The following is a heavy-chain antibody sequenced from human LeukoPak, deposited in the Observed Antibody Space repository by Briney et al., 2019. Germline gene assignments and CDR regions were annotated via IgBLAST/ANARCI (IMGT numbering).Heavy chain of an antibody. CDR1: GFTFDDYA. Sequence: GGSLRLSCAASGFTFDDYAMHWVRQAPGKGLEWVSGISWNSGSIVYADSVKGRFTISRDNAKNSLYLQMNSLRAEDTALYYCAKSFPYYDSSGYYGGLDYWGQGTLVTVSS. D-gene: IGHD3-22*01. CDR3: AKSFPYYDSSGYYGGLDY. J-gene: IGHJ4*02. V-gene: IGHV3-9*01. CDR2: ISWNSGSI.